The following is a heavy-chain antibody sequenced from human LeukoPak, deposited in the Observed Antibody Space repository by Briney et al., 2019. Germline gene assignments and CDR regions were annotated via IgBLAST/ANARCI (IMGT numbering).Heavy chain of an antibody. V-gene: IGHV3-23*01. D-gene: IGHD3-22*01. J-gene: IGHJ4*02. CDR3: ATRNFYQSRPYYYYYFDF. CDR1: GFRFSSYA. Sequence: GGSLRLSCAASGFRFSSYAMSWVRQAPGRGLEWVSGISSSGGATYYADSVRGRFTISRDNSRNTLYLQINSLRAEDTAAYYCATRNFYQSRPYYYYYFDFWGQGTLVTVPS. CDR2: ISSSGGAT.